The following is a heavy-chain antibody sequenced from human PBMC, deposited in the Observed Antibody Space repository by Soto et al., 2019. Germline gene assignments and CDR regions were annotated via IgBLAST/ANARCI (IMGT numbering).Heavy chain of an antibody. CDR2: IYPGDSDT. J-gene: IGHJ4*02. D-gene: IGHD1-26*01. V-gene: IGHV5-51*01. CDR3: ARQTSKWELQN. Sequence: GWSLKISCKGSGYSLTSDWIGWRRQMPGKGLEWMGIIYPGDSDTRYSPSFQGQVTISADKSISTAYLQWSSLKASDTAMYYCARQTSKWELQNWGQGTLVTVSS. CDR1: GYSLTSDW.